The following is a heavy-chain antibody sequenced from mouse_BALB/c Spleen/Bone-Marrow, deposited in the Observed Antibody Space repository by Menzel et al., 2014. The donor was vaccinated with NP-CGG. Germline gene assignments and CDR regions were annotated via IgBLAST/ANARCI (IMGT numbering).Heavy chain of an antibody. D-gene: IGHD2-4*01. CDR2: INPGSGGT. J-gene: IGHJ3*01. CDR3: AREMIKGFAY. CDR1: GYAFTNYL. Sequence: QVQLQQSGAELVRPGTSVKVSCKASGYAFTNYLIEWVKQRPGQGLEWIGVINPGSGGTNYNEKFKGKATLTADKSSSTAYMQLSSLTSDDSAVYFCAREMIKGFAYWGQGTLVTVSA. V-gene: IGHV1-54*01.